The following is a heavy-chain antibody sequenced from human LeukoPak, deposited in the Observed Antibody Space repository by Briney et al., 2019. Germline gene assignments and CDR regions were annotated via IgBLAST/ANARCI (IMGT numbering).Heavy chain of an antibody. Sequence: GGSLRLSCAASGFTFSDYYMSWIRKAPGKGLEWVSFISSSCSAIYYADSVQGRFTISRVNAKNNLFLQMNSLRAAATAVYYCAVPWFDPWGQGTLATASS. V-gene: IGHV3-11*01. CDR2: ISSSCSAI. CDR3: AVPWFDP. CDR1: GFTFSDYY. J-gene: IGHJ5*02.